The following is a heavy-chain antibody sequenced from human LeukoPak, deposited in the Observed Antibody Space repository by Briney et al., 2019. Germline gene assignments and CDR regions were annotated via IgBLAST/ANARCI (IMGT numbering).Heavy chain of an antibody. CDR3: AKAIGYSSSSGYMDV. CDR1: GFTFDDYA. Sequence: GGSLRLACAASGFTFDDYAMHWVRQAPGKGLEWVSGISWNSGSIDYADSVKGRFTISTDNAKNSLYLQMNSLRAEDMALYYCAKAIGYSSSSGYMDVWGKGTTVTVSS. CDR2: ISWNSGSI. J-gene: IGHJ6*03. D-gene: IGHD6-13*01. V-gene: IGHV3-9*03.